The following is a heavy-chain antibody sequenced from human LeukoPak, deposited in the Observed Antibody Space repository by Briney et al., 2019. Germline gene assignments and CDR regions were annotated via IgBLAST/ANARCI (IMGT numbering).Heavy chain of an antibody. CDR3: AKVPQVFTILGGMDV. J-gene: IGHJ6*02. CDR1: GFTFSTYG. D-gene: IGHD3-9*01. CDR2: ISYDGSNK. Sequence: QSGGSLRLSCAAPGFTFSTYGMHWVRQAPGKGLEWVAVISYDGSNKYYADSVKGRFTISRDNPKNTLYLQMNSLRAEDTAVYYCAKVPQVFTILGGMDVWGQGTTVTVSS. V-gene: IGHV3-30*18.